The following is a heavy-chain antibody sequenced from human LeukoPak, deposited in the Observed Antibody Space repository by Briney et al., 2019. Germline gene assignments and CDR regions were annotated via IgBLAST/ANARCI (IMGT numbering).Heavy chain of an antibody. D-gene: IGHD6-25*01. V-gene: IGHV4-59*13. CDR2: IYYSGST. CDR3: ARVSGIAAAGHPDY. J-gene: IGHJ4*02. CDR1: GFTFTTYT. Sequence: PGGSLRLSCAASGFTFTTYTMNWVRQAPGKGLEWIGYIYYSGSTNYNPSLKSRVTISVDTSKNQFSLKLSSVTAADTAVYYCARVSGIAAAGHPDYWGQGTLVTVSS.